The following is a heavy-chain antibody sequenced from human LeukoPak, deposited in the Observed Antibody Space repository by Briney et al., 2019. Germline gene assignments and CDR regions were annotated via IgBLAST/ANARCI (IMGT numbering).Heavy chain of an antibody. J-gene: IGHJ4*02. D-gene: IGHD3-10*01. CDR3: ARGVLLWFGEYDY. CDR1: GGSISSSSYY. CDR2: IYYSGST. Sequence: SETLSLTCTVSGGSISSSSYYWGWIRQPPGKGLEWIGSIYYSGSTYYNPSLKSRVTISVDTSKNQFSLKLSSVTAADTAVYYCARGVLLWFGEYDYWGQGTLVTVSS. V-gene: IGHV4-39*07.